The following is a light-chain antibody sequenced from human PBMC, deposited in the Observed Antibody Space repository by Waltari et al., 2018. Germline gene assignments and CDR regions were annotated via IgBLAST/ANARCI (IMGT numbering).Light chain of an antibody. CDR2: EVI. CDR1: SSDVGFYNL. CDR3: CSYAGRNIWV. V-gene: IGLV2-23*02. Sequence: QSALTQPASVSGSPGQSITISCTGTSSDVGFYNLVSWYQQHPGKAPELVVYEVISRPSGVSNPFSGSMSGNTSCLTIAGIQAEDEADYYCCSYAGRNIWVFGVGTKLTVL. J-gene: IGLJ3*02.